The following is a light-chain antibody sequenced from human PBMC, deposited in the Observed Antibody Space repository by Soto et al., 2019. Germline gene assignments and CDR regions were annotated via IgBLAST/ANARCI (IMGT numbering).Light chain of an antibody. J-gene: IGKJ3*01. CDR2: ATS. Sequence: DIQMTQSPSSLSASVGDRVTITCRASQGFSNYLAWYQQKPGKVPMLLIYATSTLQSGVPSRFSGSGSGTDFTLTISNLQPEDVATYYCQKYNDVPFTFGPGTKVDIK. CDR1: QGFSNY. CDR3: QKYNDVPFT. V-gene: IGKV1-27*01.